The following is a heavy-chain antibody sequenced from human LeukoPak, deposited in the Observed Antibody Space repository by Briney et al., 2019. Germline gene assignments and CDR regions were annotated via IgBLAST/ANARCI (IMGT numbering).Heavy chain of an antibody. J-gene: IGHJ4*02. CDR1: EFTFSTYW. CDR3: ASSVGWALRYYFDY. Sequence: GGSLRLSCAASEFTFSTYWMHWVRQAPGKGLVWVSRINPDGSTASYADSVKGRFTISRDNSKNTLYLQMNSLRAEDSALYYCASSVGWALRYYFDYWGQGTLVTVSS. CDR2: INPDGSTA. D-gene: IGHD6-19*01. V-gene: IGHV3-74*01.